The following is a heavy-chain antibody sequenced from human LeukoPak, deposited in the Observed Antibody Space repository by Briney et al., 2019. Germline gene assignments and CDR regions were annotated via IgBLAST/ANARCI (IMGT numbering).Heavy chain of an antibody. J-gene: IGHJ4*02. Sequence: SVXXSCKASGYTFTSYXMNWVRXAXXQXLEWMGWINTNTGNPTYAQGFTGRFGFSLDTSVSTAYLQISSLKAEDTAVYYCARGSRGSTDYWGQGTLVTVSS. CDR3: ARGSRGSTDY. CDR2: INTNTGNP. V-gene: IGHV7-4-1*02. CDR1: GYTFTSYX. D-gene: IGHD2-2*01.